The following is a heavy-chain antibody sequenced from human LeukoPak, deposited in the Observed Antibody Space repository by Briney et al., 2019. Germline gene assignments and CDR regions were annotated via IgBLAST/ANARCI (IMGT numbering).Heavy chain of an antibody. Sequence: SVKVSCKASGGTFSSCAISWVRQAPGQGLEWMGGIIPIFGTANYAQKFQGRVTITADESTSTAYMELSSLRSEDTAVYYCARTRLGYCSSTSCPYFDYWGQGTLVTVSS. V-gene: IGHV1-69*13. CDR2: IIPIFGTA. J-gene: IGHJ4*02. CDR1: GGTFSSCA. CDR3: ARTRLGYCSSTSCPYFDY. D-gene: IGHD2-2*01.